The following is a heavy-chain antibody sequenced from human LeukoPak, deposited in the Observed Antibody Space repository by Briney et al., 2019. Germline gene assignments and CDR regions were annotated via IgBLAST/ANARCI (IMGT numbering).Heavy chain of an antibody. CDR1: GFTFSSYA. CDR2: ISGSGDTT. J-gene: IGHJ5*02. D-gene: IGHD3-22*01. CDR3: APDNSGAFPNWFDP. Sequence: QPGGSLRLSCAASGFTFSSYAISWVRQAPGEGLEWVSSISGSGDTTYYADPVKGRFTISRDNSKNTLYLQMNSLRAEDTAVYYCAPDNSGAFPNWFDPWGQGTLVTVSS. V-gene: IGHV3-23*01.